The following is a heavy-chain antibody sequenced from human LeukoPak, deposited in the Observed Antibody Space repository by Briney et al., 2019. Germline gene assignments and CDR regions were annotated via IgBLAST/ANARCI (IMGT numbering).Heavy chain of an antibody. Sequence: PGGSLRLSCAASGFTFSNYSMNWVRQAPGKGLEWVPYIRSSSSTIYYADSVKGRFTISRDNAKNSLYLQMNSLRAEDTAVYYCARAKRNGFDIWGQGTMVTVSS. CDR2: IRSSSSTI. CDR1: GFTFSNYS. J-gene: IGHJ3*02. CDR3: ARAKRNGFDI. V-gene: IGHV3-48*01.